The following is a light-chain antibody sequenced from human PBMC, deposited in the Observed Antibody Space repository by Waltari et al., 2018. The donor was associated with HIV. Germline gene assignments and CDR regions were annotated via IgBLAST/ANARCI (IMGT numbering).Light chain of an antibody. V-gene: IGKV1-13*02. Sequence: AIQLTQSPSSLSASVGDRVTITCRASQGISSALAWYQQKAGKAPKLLIYDGSSLESGGPSRFSGTGSGTDFTLIISSLQPEDFATYYCQQFKSYPHTFGGGTKVEIK. CDR3: QQFKSYPHT. CDR1: QGISSA. CDR2: DGS. J-gene: IGKJ4*01.